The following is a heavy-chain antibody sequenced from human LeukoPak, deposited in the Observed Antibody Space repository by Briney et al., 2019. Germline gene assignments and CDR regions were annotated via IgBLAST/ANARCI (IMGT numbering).Heavy chain of an antibody. D-gene: IGHD1-1*01. V-gene: IGHV4-59*13. CDR3: AGYDRTNYLAY. CDR1: GVSISSNY. Sequence: SETLSLTCTVSGVSISSNYWSWLRQPPGKGLEWIGYISYSGSNNYNPSLKSRVTISMDTSKNQLSLSLRSVTAADTAVYYCAGYDRTNYLAYWGQGTLVTVSS. CDR2: ISYSGSN. J-gene: IGHJ4*02.